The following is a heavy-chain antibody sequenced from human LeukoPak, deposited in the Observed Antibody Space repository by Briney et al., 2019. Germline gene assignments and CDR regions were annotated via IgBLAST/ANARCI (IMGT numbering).Heavy chain of an antibody. CDR2: IDPNSGGT. J-gene: IGHJ4*02. CDR1: GYTFTGYY. CDR3: ARDLYGGTSATFDY. D-gene: IGHD4-23*01. V-gene: IGHV1-2*02. Sequence: ASVKVSCKASGYTFTGYYMHWVRQAPGQGLEWMGWIDPNSGGTYYAQKFQGRVTMTSDTSISSAYMELSRLRSDDRAVYYCARDLYGGTSATFDYWGQGTLVTVSS.